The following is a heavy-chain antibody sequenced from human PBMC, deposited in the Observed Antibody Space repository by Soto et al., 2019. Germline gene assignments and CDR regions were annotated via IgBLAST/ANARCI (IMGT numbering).Heavy chain of an antibody. CDR1: GFTFSNFA. Sequence: EVQLLESGGVLVQPGGSLRLSCAASGFTFSNFAMSWVRQAPGKGLEWVSAISGSRGSRGGTHYTDSVKGRFTISRDNFKNTVYLQMNNLRAEDTAIYYCAKASTIHWELVHWGQGTLVTVSS. D-gene: IGHD3-10*01. CDR2: ISGSRGSRGGT. CDR3: AKASTIHWELVH. J-gene: IGHJ4*02. V-gene: IGHV3-23*01.